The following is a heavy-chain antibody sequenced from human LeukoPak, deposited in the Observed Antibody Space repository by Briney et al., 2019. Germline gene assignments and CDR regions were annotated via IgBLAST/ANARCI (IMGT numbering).Heavy chain of an antibody. D-gene: IGHD2-15*01. J-gene: IGHJ3*02. CDR1: GFTFSSYA. Sequence: GGSLRLSCAASGFTFSSYAMSRVRQAPGKELEWVSAISGSGGSTYYADSVKGRFTISRDNSKNTLYLQMNSLRAEDTAVYYCARDRQEYCSGGSCSPGAFDIWGQGTIVTVSS. CDR2: ISGSGGST. CDR3: ARDRQEYCSGGSCSPGAFDI. V-gene: IGHV3-23*01.